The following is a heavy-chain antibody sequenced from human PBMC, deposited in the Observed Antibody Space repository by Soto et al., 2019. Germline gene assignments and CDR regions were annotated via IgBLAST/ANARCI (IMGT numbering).Heavy chain of an antibody. D-gene: IGHD3-3*01. Sequence: QVQLVQSGAEVRQPGASVKVSCTASGYSFTTYGMSWVRQAPGQGLEYMGWINGYGHGAKYVQRFQGRFSMTTDTSTTTVYIDLRSLPSHDTAVYYCVRDLNGDFSYWGQGTVVIVSP. CDR1: GYSFTTYG. CDR3: VRDLNGDFSY. V-gene: IGHV1-18*01. CDR2: INGYGHGA. J-gene: IGHJ4*02.